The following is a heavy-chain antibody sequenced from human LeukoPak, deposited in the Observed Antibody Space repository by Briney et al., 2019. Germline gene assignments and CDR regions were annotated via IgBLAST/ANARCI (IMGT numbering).Heavy chain of an antibody. CDR1: GFSFSEYY. CDR2: ISSRGETI. CDR3: ATVFDF. J-gene: IGHJ5*01. V-gene: IGHV3-11*04. Sequence: GGSLRLSCAASGFSFSEYYMTWIRQAPGKGLEWLSYISSRGETIYYADSVKGRFTISRDNAKNSLFLQMNSLRAEDTAVYYCATVFDFWGQGTLVTVSS.